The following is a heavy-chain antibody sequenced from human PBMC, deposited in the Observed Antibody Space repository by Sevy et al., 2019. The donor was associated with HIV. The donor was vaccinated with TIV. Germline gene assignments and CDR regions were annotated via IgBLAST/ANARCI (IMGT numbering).Heavy chain of an antibody. CDR2: ISPTGTYT. V-gene: IGHV3-21*01. CDR3: AREAIDSSAYTLDF. J-gene: IGHJ4*02. D-gene: IGHD3-22*01. CDR1: GLTFSLYN. Sequence: GGSLRLSCAASGLTFSLYNMNWVRQAPGKGLEWISSISPTGTYTYYADSVRGRFTISRGNTENFLFLQMNSLRAEDTAVYYCAREAIDSSAYTLDFWGQGTLVTVSS.